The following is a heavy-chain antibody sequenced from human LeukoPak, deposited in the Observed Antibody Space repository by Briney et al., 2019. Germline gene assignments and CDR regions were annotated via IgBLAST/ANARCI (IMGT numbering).Heavy chain of an antibody. CDR2: ISSSSYI. Sequence: GGSLRLSCAASGFTFSSYSMNWVRQAPGKGLEWVSSISSSSYIYYADSVKGRFTISRDNAKNSLYLQMNSLRAEDTAVYYCARLSYSSSWPYYYYYYVDVWGKGTTVTVSS. CDR1: GFTFSSYS. D-gene: IGHD6-13*01. V-gene: IGHV3-21*01. CDR3: ARLSYSSSWPYYYYYYVDV. J-gene: IGHJ6*03.